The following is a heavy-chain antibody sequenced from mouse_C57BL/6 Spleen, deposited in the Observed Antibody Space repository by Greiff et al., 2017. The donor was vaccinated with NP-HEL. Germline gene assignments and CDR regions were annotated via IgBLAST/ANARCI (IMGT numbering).Heavy chain of an antibody. J-gene: IGHJ4*01. CDR3: ARSISSGYERDYAMDY. CDR2: IYPGGGYT. Sequence: VQLQQSGAELVRPGTSVKMSCKASGYTFTNYWIGWVKQRPGHGLEWIGDIYPGGGYTNYNEQFKGKATLTADKSSSTAYMQFSSLTSEDSAIYYCARSISSGYERDYAMDYWGQGTSVTVSS. V-gene: IGHV1-63*01. CDR1: GYTFTNYW. D-gene: IGHD3-2*02.